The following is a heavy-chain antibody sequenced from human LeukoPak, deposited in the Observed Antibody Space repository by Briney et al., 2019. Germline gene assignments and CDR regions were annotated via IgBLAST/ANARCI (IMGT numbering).Heavy chain of an antibody. CDR2: IYYSGST. J-gene: IGHJ5*02. CDR3: AREVAVRLVAAAKGGFDP. Sequence: PSETLSLTCTVSGGSISSGGYYWSWIRQHPGKGLEWIGYIYYSGSTYYNPSLKSRVTISVDTSKNQFSLKLSSVTAADTAVYYCAREVAVRLVAAAKGGFDPWGQGTLVTVSS. V-gene: IGHV4-31*03. CDR1: GGSISSGGYY. D-gene: IGHD6-13*01.